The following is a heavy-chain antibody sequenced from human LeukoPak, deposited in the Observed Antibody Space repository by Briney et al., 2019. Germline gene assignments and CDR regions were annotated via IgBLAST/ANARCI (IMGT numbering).Heavy chain of an antibody. CDR3: ARSGYFPDWYFDL. CDR1: GGSISSYY. CDR2: IYYSGST. Sequence: SETLSLTCTASGGSISSYYWSWIRPPPGKGLEWIGYIYYSGSTNYNPSLKSRVTISVDTSKNQFSLKLSSVTAADTAVYYCARSGYFPDWYFDLWGRGTLVTVSS. D-gene: IGHD3-22*01. V-gene: IGHV4-59*08. J-gene: IGHJ2*01.